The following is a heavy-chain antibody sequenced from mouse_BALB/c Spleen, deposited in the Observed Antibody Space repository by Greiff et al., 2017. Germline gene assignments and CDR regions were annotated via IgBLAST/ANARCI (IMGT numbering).Heavy chain of an antibody. V-gene: IGHV5-9-4*01. J-gene: IGHJ4*01. CDR3: ARGALDYAMDY. CDR1: GFTFSSYA. Sequence: EVQVVESGGGLVKPGGSLKLSCVASGFTFSSYAMSWVRQSPEKRLEWVAEISSGGSYTYYPETVTGRFTISRDNAKNTLYLEMSSLRSEDTAMYYCARGALDYAMDYWGQGTSVTVSS. CDR2: ISSGGSYT.